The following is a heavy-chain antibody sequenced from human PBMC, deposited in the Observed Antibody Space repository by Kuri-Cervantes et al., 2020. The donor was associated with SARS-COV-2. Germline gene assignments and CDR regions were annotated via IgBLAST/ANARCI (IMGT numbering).Heavy chain of an antibody. CDR2: IIPIFGTA. V-gene: IGHV1-69*13. CDR1: GGTFSSYA. Sequence: SVKVSCKASGGTFSSYAISWVRQAPGQGLEWMGGIIPIFGTANYAQKFQGRVTITADESTSTAYMELRSLRSDGTAVYYCARDVGGITIFGVVIVDIYYMDVWGKGTTVTVSS. D-gene: IGHD3-3*01. CDR3: ARDVGGITIFGVVIVDIYYMDV. J-gene: IGHJ6*03.